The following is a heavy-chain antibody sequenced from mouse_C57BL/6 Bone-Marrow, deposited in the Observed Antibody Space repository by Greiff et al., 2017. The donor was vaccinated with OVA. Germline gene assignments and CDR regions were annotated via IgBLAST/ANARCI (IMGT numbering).Heavy chain of an antibody. CDR2: IDPSDSYT. CDR3: ARGGYYGSSTYWYFDV. J-gene: IGHJ1*03. Sequence: VQLQQPGAELVMPGASVKLSCKASGYTFTSYWMHWVKQRPGQGLEWIGEIDPSDSYTNYNQKFKGKSTLTVDKSSSTAYMQLSSLTSEDSAVYYCARGGYYGSSTYWYFDVWGTGTTVTVSS. D-gene: IGHD1-1*01. V-gene: IGHV1-69*01. CDR1: GYTFTSYW.